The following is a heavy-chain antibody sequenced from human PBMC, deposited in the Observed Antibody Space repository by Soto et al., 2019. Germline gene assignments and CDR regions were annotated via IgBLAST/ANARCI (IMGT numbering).Heavy chain of an antibody. CDR2: TYYRSKWYN. D-gene: IGHD2-15*01. CDR3: ARSGPLSGAFYYYYYMDV. Sequence: KQSPTLSLTCAISGDSVSSNSAAWNWIRQSPSRGLEWLGRTYYRSKWYNDYAVSVKSRITINPDTSKNQFSLQLNSVTPEDTAVYYCARSGPLSGAFYYYYYMDVWGKGTTVTVSS. J-gene: IGHJ6*03. CDR1: GDSVSSNSAA. V-gene: IGHV6-1*01.